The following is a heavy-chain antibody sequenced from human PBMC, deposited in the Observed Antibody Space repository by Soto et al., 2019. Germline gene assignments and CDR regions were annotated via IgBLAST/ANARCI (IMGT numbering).Heavy chain of an antibody. CDR3: AREVYRGMDV. CDR2: INTDGSST. Sequence: GGSLRLSCSASGVTFSSYWMHWVRQAPGKGLVWVSRINTDGSSTSYADSVKGRFTISRDNAKNTLYLQMNSLRDEDTAVFYCAREVYRGMDVWGQGTTVTVSS. CDR1: GVTFSSYW. D-gene: IGHD1-26*01. J-gene: IGHJ6*02. V-gene: IGHV3-74*01.